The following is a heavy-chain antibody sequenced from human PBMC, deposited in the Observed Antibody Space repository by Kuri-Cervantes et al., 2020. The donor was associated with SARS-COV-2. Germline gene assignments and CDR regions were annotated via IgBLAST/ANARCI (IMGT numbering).Heavy chain of an antibody. V-gene: IGHV3-30*19. CDR3: ARGGRYCSSTSCYAHDY. CDR1: GFTFSSYG. Sequence: GGSLRLSCAASGFTFSSYGMHWVRQAPGKGLEWVAVIWYDGCNKYYADSVKGRFTTSRDNSKNTPYLQMNSLRAEDTAVYYCARGGRYCSSTSCYAHDYWGQGTLVTVSS. J-gene: IGHJ4*02. CDR2: IWYDGCNK. D-gene: IGHD2-2*01.